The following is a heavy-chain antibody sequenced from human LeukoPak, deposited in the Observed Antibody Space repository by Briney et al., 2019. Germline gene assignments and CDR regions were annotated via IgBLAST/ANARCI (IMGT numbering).Heavy chain of an antibody. CDR1: GFTFSSYS. D-gene: IGHD4-17*01. J-gene: IGHJ4*02. CDR3: ARGYGDYEYYFDY. V-gene: IGHV3-21*01. CDR2: ISSSSYI. Sequence: GGSLRLSCAASGFTFSSYSMNWVRQAPGKGLEWVSSISSSSYIYYADSVKGRFTISRDNAKNSLYLQMNSLRAEDTAVYYCARGYGDYEYYFDYWGQGTLVTVSS.